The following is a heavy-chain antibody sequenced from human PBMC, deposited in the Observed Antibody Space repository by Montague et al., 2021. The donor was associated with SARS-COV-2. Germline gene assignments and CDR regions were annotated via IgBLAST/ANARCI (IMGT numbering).Heavy chain of an antibody. Sequence: SLRLSCAASGFSFSSYPMHWVRQAPGKGLEWLVVISYDGSKKDYADSVKGRFTISRDNSENMLYLQMNSLRAENTAVYYCAKDQYSSSWSDFDYWGQGTVVAVSS. J-gene: IGHJ4*02. CDR3: AKDQYSSSWSDFDY. CDR1: GFSFSSYP. CDR2: ISYDGSKK. V-gene: IGHV3-30-3*02. D-gene: IGHD6-13*01.